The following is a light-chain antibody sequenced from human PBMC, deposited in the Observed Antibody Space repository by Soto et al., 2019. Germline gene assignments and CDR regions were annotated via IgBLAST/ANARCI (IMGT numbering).Light chain of an antibody. J-gene: IGKJ1*01. CDR2: AAS. CDR1: QSISSY. CDR3: QQSYSTLWT. Sequence: DIQMTQSPSSLSASVGDRVTITCRASQSISSYLNWYHRKPGKAPKLLIYAASSLQSGVPSRFSGSGSGTDFTLTISSLQPEDFATYYCQQSYSTLWTLGQGTKVDIK. V-gene: IGKV1-39*01.